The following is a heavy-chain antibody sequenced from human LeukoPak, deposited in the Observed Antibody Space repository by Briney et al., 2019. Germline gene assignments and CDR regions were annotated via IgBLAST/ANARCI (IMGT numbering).Heavy chain of an antibody. CDR2: TYYRSKWYN. J-gene: IGHJ5*02. Sequence: SQTLSLTCAISGDSVSSNSAAWNWIRQSPSGGLEWLGRTYYRSKWYNDYAVSAKSRITINPDTSKNQFSLQLNSVTPEDTAVYYCARERAAGYNWFDPWGQGTLVTVSS. V-gene: IGHV6-1*01. D-gene: IGHD6-13*01. CDR1: GDSVSSNSAA. CDR3: ARERAAGYNWFDP.